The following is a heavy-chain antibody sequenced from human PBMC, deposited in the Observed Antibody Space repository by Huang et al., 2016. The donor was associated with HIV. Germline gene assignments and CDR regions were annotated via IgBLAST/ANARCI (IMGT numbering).Heavy chain of an antibody. D-gene: IGHD3-3*01. J-gene: IGHJ1*01. CDR1: GDSINSNTFY. CDR3: ARTGVAVSDDPEYFQH. CDR2: IYYRGTT. Sequence: QESGPGLVGPSETLSLTCAVSGDSINSNTFYWGWIRRPPGKGLEWIGSIYYRGTTYYNPALKRRARIAVDASKNRIFLQLRSVTAADTGVYYCARTGVAVSDDPEYFQHWGQGALVTIS. V-gene: IGHV4-39*02.